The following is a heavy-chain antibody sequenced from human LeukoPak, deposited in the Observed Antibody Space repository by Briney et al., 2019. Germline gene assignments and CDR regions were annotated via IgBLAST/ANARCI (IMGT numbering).Heavy chain of an antibody. D-gene: IGHD6-6*01. CDR1: GGSFSGYY. CDR3: ARAKAPEYSRWYYYYYMDV. V-gene: IGHV4-34*01. Sequence: SETLSLTCAVYGGSFSGYYCSWIRQPPGKGLEWIGEINHSGSTNYNPSLKSRVTISVDTSKNQFSLKLSSVTAADTAVYYCARAKAPEYSRWYYYYYMDVWGKRTTVTVSS. J-gene: IGHJ6*03. CDR2: INHSGST.